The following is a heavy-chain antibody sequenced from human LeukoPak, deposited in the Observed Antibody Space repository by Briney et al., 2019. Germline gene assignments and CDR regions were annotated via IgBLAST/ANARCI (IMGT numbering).Heavy chain of an antibody. CDR3: ARGAPIRVAVAATFDP. CDR1: GFTFTTYT. D-gene: IGHD6-19*01. CDR2: INAANGNT. V-gene: IGHV1-3*01. Sequence: GASVKVSCKTSGFTFTTYTMHWVRRAPGQRLEWMGWINAANGNTQYSQKFQGRVTITRDTSASTAYMELSSLRSEDTAVYYCARGAPIRVAVAATFDPWGQGTLVTVPS. J-gene: IGHJ5*02.